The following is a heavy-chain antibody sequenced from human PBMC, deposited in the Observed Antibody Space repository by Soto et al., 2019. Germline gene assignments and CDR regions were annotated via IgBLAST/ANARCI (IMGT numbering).Heavy chain of an antibody. V-gene: IGHV4-31*03. D-gene: IGHD6-13*01. CDR1: GGSISSGGYY. CDR3: VSAPRYSSSWYFPPLDY. Sequence: QVQLQESGPGLVKPSQTLSLTCTVSGGSISSGGYYWSWIRQHPGKGLEWIGYIYYSGSTYYNPSLKSRVTISVDTSKNQFSLKLSSVTAADTAVYYCVSAPRYSSSWYFPPLDYWGQGTLVTVSS. CDR2: IYYSGST. J-gene: IGHJ4*02.